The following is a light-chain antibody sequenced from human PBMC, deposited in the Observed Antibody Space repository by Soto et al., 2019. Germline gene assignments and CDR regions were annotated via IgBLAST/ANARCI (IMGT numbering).Light chain of an antibody. CDR1: QSVRNDY. CDR3: QQYGSSPRT. Sequence: EVVLTQSPATLSLSPGERATLSCRASQSVRNDYLAWYQQRPGQAPRLLIFAASTRATGIPDRFSGSASGTDFTLTISRLEPEDLAVYYCQQYGSSPRTFGQGTKVDIK. J-gene: IGKJ1*01. CDR2: AAS. V-gene: IGKV3-20*01.